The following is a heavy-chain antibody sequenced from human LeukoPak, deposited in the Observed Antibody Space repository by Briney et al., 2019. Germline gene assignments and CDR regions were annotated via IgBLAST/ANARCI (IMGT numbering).Heavy chain of an antibody. CDR1: GGAFSGYY. Sequence: SETLSLTCAVYGGAFSGYYWSWIRQPPGQGLEWIGEINHSGSTNYNPSLKSRVTISVDTSKNQFSLKLSSVTAADTAVYYCARDSSGYYYGYWGQGTLVTVSS. D-gene: IGHD3-22*01. CDR2: INHSGST. CDR3: ARDSSGYYYGY. V-gene: IGHV4-34*01. J-gene: IGHJ4*02.